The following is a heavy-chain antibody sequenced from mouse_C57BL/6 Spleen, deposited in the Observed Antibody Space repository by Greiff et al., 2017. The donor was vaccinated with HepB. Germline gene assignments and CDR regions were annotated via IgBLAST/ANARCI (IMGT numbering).Heavy chain of an antibody. CDR3: TNYYGSSYRYFDY. CDR1: GYTFTDYE. J-gene: IGHJ2*01. D-gene: IGHD1-1*01. CDR2: IDPETGGT. Sequence: QVQLKQSGAELVRPGASVTLSRKASGYTFTDYEMHWVKQTPVHGLEWIGAIDPETGGTAYNQKFKGKAILTADKSSSTAYMELRSLTSEDSAVYYRTNYYGSSYRYFDYWGQGTTLTVSS. V-gene: IGHV1-15*01.